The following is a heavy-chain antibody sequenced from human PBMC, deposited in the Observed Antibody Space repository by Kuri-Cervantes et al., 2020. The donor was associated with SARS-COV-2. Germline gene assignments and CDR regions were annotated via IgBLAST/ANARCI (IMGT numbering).Heavy chain of an antibody. V-gene: IGHV1-69*05. J-gene: IGHJ3*02. D-gene: IGHD5-18*01. CDR1: GGTFSSYA. Sequence: SVKVSCKASGGTFSSYAISWVRQAPGQGLEWMGGIIPIFGTANYAQKLQGRVTITTDTSTSTAYMELRSLRSDDTAVYYCARVDDTAMVIAHGAFDIWGQGTMVTVSS. CDR3: ARVDDTAMVIAHGAFDI. CDR2: IIPIFGTA.